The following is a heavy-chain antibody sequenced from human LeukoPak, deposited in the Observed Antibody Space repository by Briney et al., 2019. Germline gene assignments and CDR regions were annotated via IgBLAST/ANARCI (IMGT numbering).Heavy chain of an antibody. Sequence: GGSLRLSCAASGFTFSSYWMHWVRQAPGKGLVWVSRIKTDGSITDYADFVKGRFTISRDNAKNTLYLQMNSLRAEDTAVYYCARDRYYYDRFYMDVWGKGTTVTISS. CDR3: ARDRYYYDRFYMDV. V-gene: IGHV3-74*01. CDR2: IKTDGSIT. CDR1: GFTFSSYW. D-gene: IGHD3-10*02. J-gene: IGHJ6*03.